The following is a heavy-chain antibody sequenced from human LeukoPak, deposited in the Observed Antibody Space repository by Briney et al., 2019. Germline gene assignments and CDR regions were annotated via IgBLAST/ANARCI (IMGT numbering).Heavy chain of an antibody. V-gene: IGHV4-39*07. CDR2: INHSGST. CDR3: ARSRRRVDAFDI. J-gene: IGHJ3*02. Sequence: SETLSLTCTVSGGSISSSSYYWGWIRQPPGKGLEWIGEINHSGSTNYNPSLKSRVTISVDTSKNQFSLKLSSVTAADTAVYYCARSRRRVDAFDIWGQGTMVTVSS. CDR1: GGSISSSSYY.